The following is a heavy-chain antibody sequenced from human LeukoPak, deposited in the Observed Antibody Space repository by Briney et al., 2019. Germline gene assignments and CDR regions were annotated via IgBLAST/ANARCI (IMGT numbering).Heavy chain of an antibody. J-gene: IGHJ4*02. D-gene: IGHD1-26*01. CDR3: ARSAHGSYYDY. V-gene: IGHV1-18*01. Sequence: ASVKVSCKASGYTFTNYGISWVRQAPGQGLELMVWISAYNSDTNYAQNLQDSVTMTKDTSTSTAYMELRSVRSDDTAVYYCARSAHGSYYDYWGQGTLVTVSS. CDR2: ISAYNSDT. CDR1: GYTFTNYG.